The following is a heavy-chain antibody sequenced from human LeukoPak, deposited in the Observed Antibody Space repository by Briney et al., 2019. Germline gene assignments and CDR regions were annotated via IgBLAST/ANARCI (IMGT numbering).Heavy chain of an antibody. CDR2: ISGSGGST. Sequence: GGSLRLSCAASGFTFSSYAMSWVRQAPGKGLEWVSAISGSGGSTYYADSVKGRFTISRDNSKNTLYLQINSLRAEDTAVYYCANVRVDYFDAFDIWGQGTMVTVSS. D-gene: IGHD2/OR15-2a*01. V-gene: IGHV3-23*01. J-gene: IGHJ3*02. CDR3: ANVRVDYFDAFDI. CDR1: GFTFSSYA.